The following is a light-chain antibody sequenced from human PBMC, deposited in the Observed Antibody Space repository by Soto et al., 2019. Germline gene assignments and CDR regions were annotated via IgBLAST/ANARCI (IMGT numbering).Light chain of an antibody. J-gene: IGKJ5*01. CDR2: GAS. CDR3: HQYNNWPPIT. Sequence: EIVMTQSPATLSVSPGGRATLSCRSSQSISDTLAWYQQKPGQAPRLLIHGASTRAPGFPARFSGSRSGTEFTLTISSLQSEDFAVYYCHQYNNWPPITFGQGTRLEIK. CDR1: QSISDT. V-gene: IGKV3-15*01.